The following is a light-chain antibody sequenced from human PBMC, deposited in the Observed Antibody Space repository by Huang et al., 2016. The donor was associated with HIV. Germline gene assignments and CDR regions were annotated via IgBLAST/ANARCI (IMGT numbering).Light chain of an antibody. J-gene: IGKJ4*01. CDR2: DAS. CDR1: QSVSSY. Sequence: EIVLTQSPATLSLSPGERVTLSCRASQSVSSYLAWYQQKPGQAPRLLIYDASSRATGSPARFSGSGSGTDFTLTISSLEPEDFAVYYCQQRSNWRITFGGGTKVEIK. V-gene: IGKV3-11*01. CDR3: QQRSNWRIT.